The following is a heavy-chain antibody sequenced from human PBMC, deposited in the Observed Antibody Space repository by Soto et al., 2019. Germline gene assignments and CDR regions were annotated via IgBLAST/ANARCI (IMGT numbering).Heavy chain of an antibody. V-gene: IGHV1-2*02. CDR2: INPNSGGT. D-gene: IGHD2-2*02. Sequence: ASVKVSCKASGYTFTVYYMHCVGQAPLQWRDGMGWINPNSGGTNYAQKFQGRVTMTRDTSISTAYMELSRLRSDDTAVYYCARVVPAAISGDHEVRYYYYGMDVWGQGTTVTVSS. CDR3: ARVVPAAISGDHEVRYYYYGMDV. CDR1: GYTFTVYY. J-gene: IGHJ6*02.